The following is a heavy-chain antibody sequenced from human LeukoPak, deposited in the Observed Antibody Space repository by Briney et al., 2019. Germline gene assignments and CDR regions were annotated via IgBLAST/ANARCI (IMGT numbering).Heavy chain of an antibody. V-gene: IGHV3-7*01. CDR2: IIQNGVEK. CDR3: ARDGTAAGLYFDL. CDR1: VFTFTIYW. J-gene: IGHJ4*01. Sequence: GGSLRLSCAHSVFTFTIYWMNWVREAPGKGLEWGASIIQNGVEKSSVDSVKGRFTISRDNTKNSLYLQMSTLRDEDTAVYYCARDGTAAGLYFDLWGQGTLVTVSS. D-gene: IGHD6-13*01.